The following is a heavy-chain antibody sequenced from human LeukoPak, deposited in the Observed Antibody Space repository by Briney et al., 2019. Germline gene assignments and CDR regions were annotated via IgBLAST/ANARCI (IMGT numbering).Heavy chain of an antibody. CDR2: ISANAGNT. Sequence: ASVTVSCTASGYTFTNYGISWVRQAPGQGLEWMGWISANAGNTNYAQKFQGRVAMTTDTSTSTAYMDLRSLRSDDTAIYYCARDRPIYSSGWYFEHWGLGTLVTVSS. CDR1: GYTFTNYG. J-gene: IGHJ4*02. CDR3: ARDRPIYSSGWYFEH. D-gene: IGHD6-19*01. V-gene: IGHV1-18*01.